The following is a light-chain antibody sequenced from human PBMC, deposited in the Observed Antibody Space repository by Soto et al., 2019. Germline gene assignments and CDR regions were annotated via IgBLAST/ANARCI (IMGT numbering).Light chain of an antibody. Sequence: DIQMTQAPSSVSASVGDRVTITCRASQDINNRVAWFQHRPGRAPQYLIQAASILQSGFPSRFSATGSGTDFTLTVDRLQPEDLSTYYCQQVKQLPRTVDQGNKLEIK. V-gene: IGKV1-12*01. CDR1: QDINNR. J-gene: IGKJ1*01. CDR3: QQVKQLPRT. CDR2: AAS.